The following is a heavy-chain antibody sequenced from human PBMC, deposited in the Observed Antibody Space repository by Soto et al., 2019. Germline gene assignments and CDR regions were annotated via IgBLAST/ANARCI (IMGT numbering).Heavy chain of an antibody. J-gene: IGHJ4*02. CDR2: FNSDGSST. Sequence: GGSLRLSCAASGFALSTYWMHWVRQAPGKGLVWVSRFNSDGSSTSYADSVKGRFTISRDNAKNTLYLQMNSLRAEDTAVYYCANTRYWGQGTLVTVSS. CDR3: ANTRY. D-gene: IGHD2-2*02. CDR1: GFALSTYW. V-gene: IGHV3-74*01.